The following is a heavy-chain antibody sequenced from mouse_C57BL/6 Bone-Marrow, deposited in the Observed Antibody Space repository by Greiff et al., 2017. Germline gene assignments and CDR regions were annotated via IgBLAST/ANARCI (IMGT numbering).Heavy chain of an antibody. D-gene: IGHD2-3*01. J-gene: IGHJ2*01. CDR3: ARYDGYEDY. CDR2: IYPGSGNT. V-gene: IGHV1-76*01. CDR1: GYTFTDYY. Sequence: QVQLQQSGAELVRPGASVKLSCKASGYTFTDYYINWVKQRPGQGLEWIARIYPGSGNTYYNEKFKGKATLTAEKSSSTAYMQLSSLTSEDSAVYFCARYDGYEDYWGQGTTRTVSS.